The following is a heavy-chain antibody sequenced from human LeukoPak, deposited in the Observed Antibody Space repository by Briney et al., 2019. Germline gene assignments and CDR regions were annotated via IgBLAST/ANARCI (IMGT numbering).Heavy chain of an antibody. CDR2: TVSRGTT. Sequence: GGSLRLSCVASGFTFTSDAMNWVRQAPGKGLEWVSSTVSRGTTQYADSVKGRFTVSRNTSKNTLYLQMNSLRADDTAVYYCAKCSTSAYTSGWCNWIDPWGQGTLVTVSS. D-gene: IGHD6-19*01. J-gene: IGHJ5*02. CDR1: GFTFTSDA. V-gene: IGHV3-23*01. CDR3: AKCSTSAYTSGWCNWIDP.